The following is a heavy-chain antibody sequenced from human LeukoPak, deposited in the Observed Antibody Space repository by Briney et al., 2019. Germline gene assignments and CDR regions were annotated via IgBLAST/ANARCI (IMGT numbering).Heavy chain of an antibody. V-gene: IGHV3-33*01. D-gene: IGHD2-15*01. CDR1: GFTFSSYA. Sequence: HPGGSLRLSCAASGFTFSSYAMHWVRQAPGKGLEWVAVIWYDGSNEYYADSVTGRFTISRDSSKNTLFLQMNSLRAEDTAVYYCAREADCSGGSCYRGAFDIWGQGTMVTVSS. CDR3: AREADCSGGSCYRGAFDI. J-gene: IGHJ3*02. CDR2: IWYDGSNE.